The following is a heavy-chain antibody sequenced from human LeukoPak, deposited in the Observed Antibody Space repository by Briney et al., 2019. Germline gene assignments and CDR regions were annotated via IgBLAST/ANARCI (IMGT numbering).Heavy chain of an antibody. D-gene: IGHD6-19*01. V-gene: IGHV3-7*01. Sequence: PGGSLRLSCAASGFTFSSYWMSWVRQAPGKGLEWVANIKQDGSEKYYVDSVKGRFTISRDNAKNSLYLQMNSLRAEDTAVYYCARVVAVAGYDAFDIWGQGTMVTVSS. CDR1: GFTFSSYW. J-gene: IGHJ3*02. CDR2: IKQDGSEK. CDR3: ARVVAVAGYDAFDI.